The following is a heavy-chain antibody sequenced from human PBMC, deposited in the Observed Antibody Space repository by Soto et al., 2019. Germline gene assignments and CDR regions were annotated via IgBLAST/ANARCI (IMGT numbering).Heavy chain of an antibody. D-gene: IGHD3-22*01. V-gene: IGHV3-30*18. CDR1: GFTFSNYV. CDR2: TSYDGGDN. CDR3: AKENVPYYDPAGMGV. Sequence: QVQLVESGGGVVQPGRSLRLSCAASGFTFSNYVMHWVRQAPGKGLEWVAATSYDGGDNYYVASVKGRFTISRDKSKSTRYLQMNSLRAADTAVYYCAKENVPYYDPAGMGVWGLGPTVTVSS. J-gene: IGHJ6*02.